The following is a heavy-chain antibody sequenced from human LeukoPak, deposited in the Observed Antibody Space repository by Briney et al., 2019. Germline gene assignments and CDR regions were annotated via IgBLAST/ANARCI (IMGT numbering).Heavy chain of an antibody. V-gene: IGHV1-69*06. Sequence: SAKVSPKASGGTSCSYAISWVRQAPGQGVEWRGGIIPIFGTANYAQKSQGRVTITADKSTSTAYMELSSLRSEDTAVYYCARDDSSQALDYWCQGTLVTVSS. CDR3: ARDDSSQALDY. D-gene: IGHD6-19*01. CDR2: IIPIFGTA. J-gene: IGHJ4*02. CDR1: GGTSCSYA.